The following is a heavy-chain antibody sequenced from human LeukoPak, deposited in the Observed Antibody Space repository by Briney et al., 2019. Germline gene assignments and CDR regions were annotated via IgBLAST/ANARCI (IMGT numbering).Heavy chain of an antibody. J-gene: IGHJ3*02. Sequence: PGRSLRLSCAASGFTFSNYGMHWVRQAPGKGLEWVAVISYDESYKYYADSVKGRFTISRDSSKNTLYLQMNSLRAEDTAVYYCARGYGYFLAFDAFDIWGQGTMVTVSS. V-gene: IGHV3-30*03. D-gene: IGHD5-12*01. CDR3: ARGYGYFLAFDAFDI. CDR2: ISYDESYK. CDR1: GFTFSNYG.